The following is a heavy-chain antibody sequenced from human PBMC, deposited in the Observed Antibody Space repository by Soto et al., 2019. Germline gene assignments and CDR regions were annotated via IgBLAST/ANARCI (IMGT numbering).Heavy chain of an antibody. CDR2: IYYSGST. Sequence: SETLSLTCTVSGGSISSYYWSWIRQPPGKGLEWIGYIYYSGSTNYNPSLKSRVTISVDTSKNQFSLKLSSVTAADTAVYYCARGWDILTGYYVRAFDIWGQGTMVTVSS. V-gene: IGHV4-59*01. CDR1: GGSISSYY. J-gene: IGHJ3*02. D-gene: IGHD3-9*01. CDR3: ARGWDILTGYYVRAFDI.